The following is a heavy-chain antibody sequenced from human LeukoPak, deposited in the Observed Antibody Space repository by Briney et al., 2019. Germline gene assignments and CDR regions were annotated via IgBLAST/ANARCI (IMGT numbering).Heavy chain of an antibody. D-gene: IGHD6-6*01. V-gene: IGHV3-9*01. Sequence: GRSLRLSCAASGFTFDDYAMHWVRQAPGKGLEWVSGISWNSGSIGYADSVKGRFTISRDNAKNSLYLQMNSLRAEDTALYYRAKDTGSSSYYFDYWGQGTLVTVSS. J-gene: IGHJ4*02. CDR1: GFTFDDYA. CDR2: ISWNSGSI. CDR3: AKDTGSSSYYFDY.